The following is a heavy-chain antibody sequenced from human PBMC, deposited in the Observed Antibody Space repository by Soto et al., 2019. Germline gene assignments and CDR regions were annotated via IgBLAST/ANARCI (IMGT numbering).Heavy chain of an antibody. CDR3: ARFVNEVPAYYYYMDV. CDR1: GGSISSYY. D-gene: IGHD1-1*01. Sequence: SETLSLTCTVSGGSISSYYWTWIRQPPGKGLEWIGYIYYSGSTNYNPSLKSRVTISVDTSKNQFSLKLTSVTAADTAVYYCARFVNEVPAYYYYMDVWGKGTTVTVSS. J-gene: IGHJ6*03. V-gene: IGHV4-59*01. CDR2: IYYSGST.